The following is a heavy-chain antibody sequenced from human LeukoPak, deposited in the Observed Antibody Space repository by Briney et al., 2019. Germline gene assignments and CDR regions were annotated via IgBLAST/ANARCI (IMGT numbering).Heavy chain of an antibody. CDR2: INWNGGST. D-gene: IGHD3-22*01. Sequence: GGSLRLSCAASGFTFDDYGMSWVRQAPGKGLEWVSGINWNGGSTGYADSVKGRFTISRDNAKNSLYLQMNSLRAEDTALYYCARGYYYDSSGYYLYWGQGTLVTVSS. CDR1: GFTFDDYG. V-gene: IGHV3-20*04. CDR3: ARGYYYDSSGYYLY. J-gene: IGHJ4*02.